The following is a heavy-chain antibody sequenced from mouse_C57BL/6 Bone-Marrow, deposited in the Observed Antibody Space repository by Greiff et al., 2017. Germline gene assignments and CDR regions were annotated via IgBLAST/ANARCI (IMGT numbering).Heavy chain of an antibody. J-gene: IGHJ3*01. D-gene: IGHD2-5*01. Sequence: QVQLQQPGAELVKPGASVKLSCKASGYTFTSYWMHWVKQRPGRGLEWIGRNDPNSGGTKYNEKFKSKATLTVDKPSSTAYMQLSSLTSEDSAVYYCARAPYYSNYEFAYWGQGTLVTVSA. CDR2: NDPNSGGT. V-gene: IGHV1-72*01. CDR3: ARAPYYSNYEFAY. CDR1: GYTFTSYW.